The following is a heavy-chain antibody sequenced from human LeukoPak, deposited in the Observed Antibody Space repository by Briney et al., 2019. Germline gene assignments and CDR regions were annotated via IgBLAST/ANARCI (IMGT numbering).Heavy chain of an antibody. CDR3: TTFRDYNNY. CDR1: GFTFNSAW. J-gene: IGHJ4*02. Sequence: PGGSLRLSCAASGFTFNSAWVNWVRQAPGKGLEWVGRIKRKADGGTTDYAAPVKGRFTMSRDDSKDTVYLQMNSLKTEDTAVYYCTTFRDYNNYWGQGTLVTVSS. CDR2: IKRKADGGTT. V-gene: IGHV3-15*01. D-gene: IGHD1-1*01.